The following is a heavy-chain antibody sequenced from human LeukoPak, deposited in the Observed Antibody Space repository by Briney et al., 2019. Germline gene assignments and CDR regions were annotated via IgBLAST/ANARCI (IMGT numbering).Heavy chain of an antibody. J-gene: IGHJ5*02. CDR3: ARDVGIAVAGTEGYNWFDP. Sequence: ASVKVSCKASGYTFTGYYMHWVRQAPGQGLEWMGWTNPNSGGTNYAQKFQGRVTMTRDTSISTAYMELSRLRSDDTAVYYCARDVGIAVAGTEGYNWFDPWGQGTLVTVSS. CDR2: TNPNSGGT. V-gene: IGHV1-2*02. CDR1: GYTFTGYY. D-gene: IGHD6-19*01.